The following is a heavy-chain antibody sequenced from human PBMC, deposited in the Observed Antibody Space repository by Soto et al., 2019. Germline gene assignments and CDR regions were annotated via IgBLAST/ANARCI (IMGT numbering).Heavy chain of an antibody. Sequence: KSSETLSLTCTVSGGSISSGGYYWSWIRQHPGKGLEWIGYIYYSGSTYYNPSLKSRVTISVHTSNSQFSLELSSVTAADTAVYYCARGLITVSHYSGGWYYFDSWGQGTQVPVSS. V-gene: IGHV4-31*03. CDR3: ARGLITVSHYSGGWYYFDS. CDR2: IYYSGST. D-gene: IGHD6-19*01. J-gene: IGHJ4*02. CDR1: GGSISSGGYY.